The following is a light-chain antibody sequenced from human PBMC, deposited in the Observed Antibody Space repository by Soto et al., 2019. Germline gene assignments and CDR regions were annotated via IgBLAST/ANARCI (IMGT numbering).Light chain of an antibody. CDR3: SSYAGSNKEV. J-gene: IGLJ1*01. V-gene: IGLV2-8*01. CDR1: SSDVGGYNY. Sequence: QSALTQPPSASGSPGQSVTISCTGTSSDVGGYNYVSWYQQHPGKAPKLMVYAVFKRPSGVPDRFSGSKSGNTAPLTVSGLQAEDEADYYCSSYAGSNKEVFGTGTKVTVL. CDR2: AVF.